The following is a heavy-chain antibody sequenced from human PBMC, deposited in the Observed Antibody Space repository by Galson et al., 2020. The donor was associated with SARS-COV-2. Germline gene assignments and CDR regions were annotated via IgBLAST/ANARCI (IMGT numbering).Heavy chain of an antibody. Sequence: SETLSLTCTVSGDSINSYYWSWIRQPPGKGLEWIGYIYQSGDTDSNPSLKSRLIISIDTSKNQFSLTLRSVTPADTAVYYCARTARNLDDWCQGITVTVSS. CDR1: GDSINSYY. CDR3: ARTARNLDD. V-gene: IGHV4-59*01. D-gene: IGHD5-18*01. CDR2: IYQSGDT. J-gene: IGHJ6*02.